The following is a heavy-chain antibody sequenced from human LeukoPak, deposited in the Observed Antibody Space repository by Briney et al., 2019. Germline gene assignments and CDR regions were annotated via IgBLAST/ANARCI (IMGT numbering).Heavy chain of an antibody. CDR1: GFMFTDHA. V-gene: IGHV3-23*01. D-gene: IGHD3-10*01. J-gene: IGHJ4*02. Sequence: GGSLRLSCAASGFMFTDHALSWVRQAPGKGLEWVSSISGSGTTTYYAESVRGRFTISRDNSKNTVYLQMNSLRAEDTAVYYCARDSVDIDYWGQGTLVTVSS. CDR3: ARDSVDIDY. CDR2: ISGSGTTT.